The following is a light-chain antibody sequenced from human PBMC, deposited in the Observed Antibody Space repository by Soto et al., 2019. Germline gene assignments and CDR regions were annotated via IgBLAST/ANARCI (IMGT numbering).Light chain of an antibody. V-gene: IGKV1-39*01. CDR2: AVS. CDR1: QTVNTY. Sequence: DIQMTQSPSSLSASIGDRVTITCRASQTVNTYLHWYQQKPGKAPKLLIYAVSNLQSGVPSRFSGSGSGTNFTLSLNSLQPEDFATYYCQQGYSNPWTFGQGTKVEIK. CDR3: QQGYSNPWT. J-gene: IGKJ1*01.